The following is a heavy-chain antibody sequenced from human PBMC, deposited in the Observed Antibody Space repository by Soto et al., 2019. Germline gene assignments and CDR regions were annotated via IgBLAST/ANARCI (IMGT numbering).Heavy chain of an antibody. D-gene: IGHD3-9*01. CDR2: IIPIFGTA. CDR3: ARDGTPIPDYDILTGYSPGYYYYGMDV. J-gene: IGHJ6*02. V-gene: IGHV1-69*13. CDR1: GGTFSSYA. Sequence: SVKVSCKASGGTFSSYAISWVRQAPGQGVEWMGGIIPIFGTANYAQKFQGRVTITADESTSTAYMELSSLRSEDTAVYYCARDGTPIPDYDILTGYSPGYYYYGMDVWGQGTTVTVSS.